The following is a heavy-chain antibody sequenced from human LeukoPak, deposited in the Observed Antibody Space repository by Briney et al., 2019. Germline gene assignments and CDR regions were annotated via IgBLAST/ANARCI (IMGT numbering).Heavy chain of an antibody. Sequence: SETLSLTCTVSGGSISSSTSYWGWIRQPPGKGLEWIGNIYYSGSTYYNPSLKSRVTISVDTSKKQFSLRLSSVTAADTAVYYCARYYCGGDCPFDYWGQGTLVTVSS. CDR3: ARYYCGGDCPFDY. CDR2: IYYSGST. V-gene: IGHV4-39*01. CDR1: GGSISSSTSY. J-gene: IGHJ4*02. D-gene: IGHD2-21*02.